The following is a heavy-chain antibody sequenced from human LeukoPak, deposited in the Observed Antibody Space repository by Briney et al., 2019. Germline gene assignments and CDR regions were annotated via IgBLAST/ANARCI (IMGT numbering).Heavy chain of an antibody. CDR2: IYYSGST. Sequence: PSETLSLTRTVSGGSISSGGYYWSWIRQHPGKGLEWIGYIYYSGSTYYNPSLKSRVTISVDTSKNQFSLKLSSVTAADTAVYYCARAPVAMAVASTLFDYWGQGTLVTVSS. J-gene: IGHJ4*02. V-gene: IGHV4-31*03. D-gene: IGHD5-24*01. CDR3: ARAPVAMAVASTLFDY. CDR1: GGSISSGGYY.